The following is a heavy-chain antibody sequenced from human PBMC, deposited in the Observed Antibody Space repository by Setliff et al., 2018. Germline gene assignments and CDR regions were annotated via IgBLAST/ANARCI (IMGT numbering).Heavy chain of an antibody. V-gene: IGHV3-64*02. CDR1: GLSFSTSA. Sequence: GGSLRLSCAASGLSFSTSAMHWVRQAPGKELEYVSAISSDGSRTYYGDSVKGRFTISRDNSKNSLYLQMDSLRAEDTAVYYCVRELRVIVGVGIQGVFDIWGQGTMVTVSS. CDR2: ISSDGSRT. J-gene: IGHJ3*02. CDR3: VRELRVIVGVGIQGVFDI. D-gene: IGHD3-22*01.